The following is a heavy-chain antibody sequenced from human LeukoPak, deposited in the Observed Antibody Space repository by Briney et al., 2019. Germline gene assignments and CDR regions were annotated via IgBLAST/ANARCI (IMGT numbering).Heavy chain of an antibody. CDR1: GFTFSSYA. D-gene: IGHD3-3*01. V-gene: IGHV3-66*01. Sequence: PGGSLRLSCAASGFTFSSYAMSWVRQAPGKGLEWVSVIYSGGSTYYADSVKGRFTISRDNSKNTLYLQMNSLRAEDTAVYYCAGWSGYYRLVDYWGQGTLVTVSS. CDR3: AGWSGYYRLVDY. J-gene: IGHJ4*02. CDR2: IYSGGST.